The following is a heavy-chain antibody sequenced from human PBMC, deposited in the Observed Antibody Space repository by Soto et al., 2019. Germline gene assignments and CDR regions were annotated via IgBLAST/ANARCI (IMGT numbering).Heavy chain of an antibody. CDR3: TRAAWFPYLSFY. CDR1: GFTFSRLE. CDR2: ISSSGSTA. D-gene: IGHD3-10*01. V-gene: IGHV3-48*03. Sequence: GGSLRLSCAACGFTFSRLELHWVRQAPGKGLEWISYISSSGSTAYYASSVEGRFTISRDNANNSVYLQMDSLRAEDTALYYCTRAAWFPYLSFYWGQGALVTVSS. J-gene: IGHJ4*02.